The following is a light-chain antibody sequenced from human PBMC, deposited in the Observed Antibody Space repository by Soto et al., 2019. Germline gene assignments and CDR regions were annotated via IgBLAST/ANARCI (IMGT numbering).Light chain of an antibody. CDR2: GAS. Sequence: EIVMTQSPATLSVSPGERASLSCRASQNILSNLAWYQQKPGQAPRLPIYGASTRATGIPVRFSVSGSGTEFTLTISGLQPEDFAVYYCQQYGTSPGPFGQGTRREIK. CDR3: QQYGTSPGP. V-gene: IGKV3-15*01. J-gene: IGKJ5*01. CDR1: QNILSN.